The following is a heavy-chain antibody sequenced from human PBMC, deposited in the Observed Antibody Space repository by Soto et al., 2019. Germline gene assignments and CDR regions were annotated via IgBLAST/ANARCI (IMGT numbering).Heavy chain of an antibody. Sequence: PGGSLRLSCAASGFIFSTYGMHWVRQAPGKGLEWVAVTSYDGSNKYYADSVRGRFTISRDNSKNTLYLQMNSLRAEDTALYYCAKGGRALNFYHYGMDVWGQGTTVTVSS. V-gene: IGHV3-30*18. CDR1: GFIFSTYG. CDR3: AKGGRALNFYHYGMDV. CDR2: TSYDGSNK. J-gene: IGHJ6*02.